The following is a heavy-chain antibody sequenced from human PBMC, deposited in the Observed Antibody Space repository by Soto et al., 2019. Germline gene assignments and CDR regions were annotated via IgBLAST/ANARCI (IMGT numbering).Heavy chain of an antibody. D-gene: IGHD2-2*01. J-gene: IGHJ3*01. CDR1: GSSISSYF. V-gene: IGHV4-59*12. Sequence: HLQESGPRLVRSSETLSLTCNVSGSSISSYFRNWIRQSPGKGLEWIGCIYDSGSTNYNPALKSRVTILLDTSKNHFSLKLTSVTATDTAMYYCVSSRSAIYGDAFDVWGQGTMVTVSS. CDR2: IYDSGST. CDR3: VSSRSAIYGDAFDV.